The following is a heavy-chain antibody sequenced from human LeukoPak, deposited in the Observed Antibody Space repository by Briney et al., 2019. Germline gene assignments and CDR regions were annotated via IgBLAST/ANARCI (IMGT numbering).Heavy chain of an antibody. CDR1: GGSISSSSYY. J-gene: IGHJ5*02. D-gene: IGHD3-9*01. V-gene: IGHV4-39*07. Sequence: PSETLSLTCTVSGGSISSSSYYWGWIRQPPGKGLEWIGSIYYSGSTYYNPSLKSRVTISVDTSKNQFSLKLSSVTAADTAVYYCARDRVLRYFDWLSLTKGLDPWGQGTLVTVSS. CDR3: ARDRVLRYFDWLSLTKGLDP. CDR2: IYYSGST.